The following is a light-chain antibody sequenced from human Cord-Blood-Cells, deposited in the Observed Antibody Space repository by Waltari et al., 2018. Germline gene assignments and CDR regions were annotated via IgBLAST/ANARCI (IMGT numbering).Light chain of an antibody. J-gene: IGLJ3*02. CDR2: GKN. CDR1: SLRSYY. CDR3: NSRDSSGNHLV. Sequence: SSELTQDPAVSVALGQTVRITCQGDSLRSYYASWYQQKPGQAPVLVIYGKNNRHSGIPDRFSGASSGNTASLIIPGAQAEDEADNYCNSRDSSGNHLVFGGGTKLTVL. V-gene: IGLV3-19*01.